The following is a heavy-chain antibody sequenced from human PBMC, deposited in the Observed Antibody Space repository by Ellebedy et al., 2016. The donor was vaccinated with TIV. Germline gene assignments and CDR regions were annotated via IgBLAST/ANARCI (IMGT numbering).Heavy chain of an antibody. V-gene: IGHV3-33*01. CDR2: IWYDGSNK. CDR3: AGDPPNSGWQLAY. Sequence: GESLKISCAASGFTFSSHAMHWVRQAPAQGLEWVGFIWYDGSNKDYADSVKGRFTISRDNSKNTLYLQMNSLRVEDTAVYYCAGDPPNSGWQLAYWGQGALVTVSS. J-gene: IGHJ4*02. CDR1: GFTFSSHA. D-gene: IGHD6-19*01.